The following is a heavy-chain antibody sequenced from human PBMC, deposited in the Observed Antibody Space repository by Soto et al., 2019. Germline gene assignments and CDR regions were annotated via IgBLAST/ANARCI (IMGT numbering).Heavy chain of an antibody. CDR1: GGSISSGGYY. CDR3: ASGSPSVSAYYYDSSGYYYVFDC. J-gene: IGHJ4*02. Sequence: LSLTCTVSGGSISSGGYYWSWIRQHPGKGLEWIGYIYYSGSTYYNPSLKSRVTISVDTSKNQFSLKLSSVTAADTAVYYCASGSPSVSAYYYDSSGYYYVFDCWGQGTLVTVSS. D-gene: IGHD3-22*01. V-gene: IGHV4-31*03. CDR2: IYYSGST.